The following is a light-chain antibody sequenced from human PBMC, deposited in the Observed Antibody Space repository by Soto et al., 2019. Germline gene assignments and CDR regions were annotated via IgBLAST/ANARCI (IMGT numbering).Light chain of an antibody. Sequence: QSVLTQPPSVSGSPGQSVTISCTGTSSDVGHYNRVSWYQQPPGTAPKLMIYEVTNRPSGVPDRFSGSKSGNTASLTISGLQADDEAYYYCSSYSSSSTYVVFGGGTKLTVL. J-gene: IGLJ2*01. CDR3: SSYSSSSTYVV. CDR2: EVT. CDR1: SSDVGHYNR. V-gene: IGLV2-18*02.